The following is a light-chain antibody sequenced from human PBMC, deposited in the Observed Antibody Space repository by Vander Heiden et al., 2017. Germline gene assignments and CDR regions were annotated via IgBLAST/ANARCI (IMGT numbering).Light chain of an antibody. CDR3: LQDYSYPRT. Sequence: AIQMTPSPSSLSASVGGRVIITCRASQGIRNDLGWYQQRPGKAPKLLIYAASSLQTGVPLRFSGSGSGTDFTLTISSLQPEDFATYYCLQDYSYPRTFGQGTKVEIK. CDR1: QGIRND. V-gene: IGKV1-6*01. J-gene: IGKJ1*01. CDR2: AAS.